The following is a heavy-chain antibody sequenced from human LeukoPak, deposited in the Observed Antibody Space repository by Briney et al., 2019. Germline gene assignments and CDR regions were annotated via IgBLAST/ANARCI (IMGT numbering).Heavy chain of an antibody. CDR1: GFTFSSYS. V-gene: IGHV3-48*02. Sequence: PGGSLRLSCAASGFTFSSYSMNWVRQAPGKGLQWVSYIDSSSSDIYYADSVKGRFTISRDNAKNSLYLQMNSLRDEGTAVYYCTRQVIGSYYFDYWGQGTLATVSS. CDR2: IDSSSSDI. J-gene: IGHJ4*02. D-gene: IGHD3-22*01. CDR3: TRQVIGSYYFDY.